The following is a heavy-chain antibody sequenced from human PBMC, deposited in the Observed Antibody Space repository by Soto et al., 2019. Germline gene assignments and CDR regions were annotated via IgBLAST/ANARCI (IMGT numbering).Heavy chain of an antibody. J-gene: IGHJ4*02. Sequence: WETLSLTCTVSGGSISSSSYYWGWIRQPPGKGLEWIGSIYYSGSTYYNPSLKSRVTISVDTSKNQFSLKLSSVTAADTAVHYCAGLGSTVTTYLLDYWGQGTLVTVSS. V-gene: IGHV4-39*01. CDR3: AGLGSTVTTYLLDY. CDR1: GGSISSSSYY. CDR2: IYYSGST. D-gene: IGHD4-17*01.